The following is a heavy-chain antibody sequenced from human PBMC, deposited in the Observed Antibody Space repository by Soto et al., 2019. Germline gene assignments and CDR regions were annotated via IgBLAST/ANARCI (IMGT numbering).Heavy chain of an antibody. V-gene: IGHV3-30-3*01. CDR1: GFTFSSYA. J-gene: IGHJ4*02. CDR3: TREASSGWGPIDY. CDR2: ISYDGSNK. Sequence: GSLRLSCAASGFTFSSYAMHWVRQAPGKGLEWVAVISYDGSNKYYADSVEGRFTISRDNSKNTLYLQMNSLRAEDTAVYYCTREASSGWGPIDYWGQGTLVTVSS. D-gene: IGHD6-19*01.